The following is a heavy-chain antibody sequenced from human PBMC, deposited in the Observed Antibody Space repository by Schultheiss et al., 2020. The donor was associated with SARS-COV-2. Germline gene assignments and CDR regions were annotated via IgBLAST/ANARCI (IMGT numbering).Heavy chain of an antibody. CDR1: GFTFSSYA. V-gene: IGHV3-23*03. Sequence: GGSLRLSCAASGFTFSSYAMSWVRQAPGKGLEWVSVIYSGGSTYYADSVKGRFTISRDNSKNTLYLQMNSLRAEDTAVYYCATPKRTSDYYGMDVWGQGTTVTVSS. J-gene: IGHJ6*02. CDR2: IYSGGST. CDR3: ATPKRTSDYYGMDV. D-gene: IGHD6-6*01.